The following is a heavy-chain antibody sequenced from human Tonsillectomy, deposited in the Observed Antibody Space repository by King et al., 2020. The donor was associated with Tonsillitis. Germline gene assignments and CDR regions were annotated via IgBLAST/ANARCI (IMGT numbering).Heavy chain of an antibody. V-gene: IGHV3-30*18. D-gene: IGHD3-16*01. Sequence: VQLVESGGGVVQPGRSLRLSCAASGFTFSNYGMHWVRQAPGKGLEWVALIANDASYENYEDSVKGRFAISRDNSKNTLYLEMNSLRVEDTAVYYCAKDGICLSDWYFDLWGRGTLVTVSS. CDR2: IANDASYE. CDR3: AKDGICLSDWYFDL. CDR1: GFTFSNYG. J-gene: IGHJ2*01.